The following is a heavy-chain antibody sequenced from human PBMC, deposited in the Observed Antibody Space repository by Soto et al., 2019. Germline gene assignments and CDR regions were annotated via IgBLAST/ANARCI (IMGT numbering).Heavy chain of an antibody. CDR3: ARGTQSYSSRATFAY. D-gene: IGHD6-13*01. CDR1: GYTFTSYG. Sequence: ASVKVSCKASGYTFTSYGISWVRQAPGQGLEWMGWISAYNGNTNYAQKLQGRVTMTTDTSTSTAYMELRSLRSDDTAVYYCARGTQSYSSRATFAYWGQGTLVTVSS. J-gene: IGHJ4*02. CDR2: ISAYNGNT. V-gene: IGHV1-18*04.